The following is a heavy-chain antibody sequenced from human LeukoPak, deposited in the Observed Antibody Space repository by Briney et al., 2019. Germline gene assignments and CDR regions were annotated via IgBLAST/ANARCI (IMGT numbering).Heavy chain of an antibody. CDR2: ISNSGGST. J-gene: IGHJ4*02. D-gene: IGHD2-2*03. CDR3: AKDGYVSWAYQLSHFVY. Sequence: GGSLRLSCAASAFTFSSYTMSWVRQAPGKGLEWVSAISNSGGSTYYADSVKGRFTISRDNSKNTVYLQMNRLRAEDKAVDYCAKDGYVSWAYQLSHFVYWGQGTLVTDSS. V-gene: IGHV3-23*01. CDR1: AFTFSSYT.